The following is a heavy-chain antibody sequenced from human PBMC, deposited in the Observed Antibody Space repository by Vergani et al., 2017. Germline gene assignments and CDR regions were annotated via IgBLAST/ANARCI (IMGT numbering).Heavy chain of an antibody. V-gene: IGHV4-39*02. Sequence: QVQLQESGPGLVKPSETLSLTCTVSGGSITYGAFYWGWIRQSPGKGLEWIGSIYYSENKFYNPSLESRVTLSIDTSKNQFSLKLTSVTAADTAVYYCARDGGEYDKDALDVWGQGTKVTVTS. CDR1: GGSITYGAFY. CDR2: IYYSENK. D-gene: IGHD2-21*01. J-gene: IGHJ3*01. CDR3: ARDGGEYDKDALDV.